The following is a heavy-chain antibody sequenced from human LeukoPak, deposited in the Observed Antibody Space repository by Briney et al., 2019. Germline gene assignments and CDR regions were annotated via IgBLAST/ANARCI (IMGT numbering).Heavy chain of an antibody. CDR1: GFTFSDYY. V-gene: IGHV3-11*01. CDR3: TTRHYYDSSGYHDAFDI. CDR2: ISSSGSTI. Sequence: GGSLRLSCAASGFTFSDYYMSWIRQAPGKGLEWVSYISSSGSTIYYADSVKGRFTISRDNAKNSLYLQMNSLRAEDTAVYYCTTRHYYDSSGYHDAFDIWGQGTMVTVSS. J-gene: IGHJ3*02. D-gene: IGHD3-22*01.